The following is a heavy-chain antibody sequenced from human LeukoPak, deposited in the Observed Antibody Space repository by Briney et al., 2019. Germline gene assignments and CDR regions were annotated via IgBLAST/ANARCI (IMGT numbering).Heavy chain of an antibody. CDR1: VGSFSGYY. J-gene: IGHJ6*03. CDR3: ARKAPMVLRFLEWPYYYYYMDV. Sequence: SETLSLTCAVYVGSFSGYYWSCVRNPPGRGRECIGEIKHRGRTNYNPSLKSRVTISVDTSKNQYFLKLSSVPAADTAVYYCARKAPMVLRFLEWPYYYYYMDVWGKGTTVTVSS. CDR2: IKHRGRT. V-gene: IGHV4-34*01. D-gene: IGHD3-3*01.